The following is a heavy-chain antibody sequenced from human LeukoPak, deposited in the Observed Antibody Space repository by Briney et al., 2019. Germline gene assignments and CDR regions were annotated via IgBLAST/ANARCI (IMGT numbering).Heavy chain of an antibody. D-gene: IGHD5-24*01. V-gene: IGHV1-69*05. CDR1: GGTFSSYA. CDR3: ASQDGYNTYFDY. CDR2: IIPIFGTA. Sequence: SVKVSCKASGGTFSSYAISWVRQAPGQGLEWMGGIIPIFGTANYAQKFQGRVTITTDESTSTAYMELSSLRSEDTTVYYCASQDGYNTYFDYWGQGTLVTVSS. J-gene: IGHJ4*02.